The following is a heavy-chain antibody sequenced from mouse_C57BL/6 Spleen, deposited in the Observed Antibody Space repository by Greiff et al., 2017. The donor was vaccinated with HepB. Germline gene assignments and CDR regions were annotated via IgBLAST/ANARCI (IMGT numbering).Heavy chain of an antibody. J-gene: IGHJ1*03. CDR2: INYDGSST. Sequence: EVQLVESEGGLVQPGSSMKLSCTASGFTFSDYYMAWVRQVPEKGLEWVANINYDGSSTYYLDSLKSRFIISRDNAKNILYLQMSSLKSEDTATYYCARDGGPDGYFDVWGTGTTVTVSS. CDR3: ARDGGPDGYFDV. CDR1: GFTFSDYY. V-gene: IGHV5-16*01. D-gene: IGHD3-3*01.